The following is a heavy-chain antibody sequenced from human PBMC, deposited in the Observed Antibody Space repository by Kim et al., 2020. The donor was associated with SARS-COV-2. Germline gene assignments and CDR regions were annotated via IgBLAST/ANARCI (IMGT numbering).Heavy chain of an antibody. CDR3: ARDQGALGVVVPFDY. V-gene: IGHV3-30-3*01. CDR2: ISYDGSNK. D-gene: IGHD2-2*01. J-gene: IGHJ4*02. Sequence: GGSLRLSCAASGFTFSSYAMHWVRQAPGKGLEWVAVISYDGSNKYYADSVKGRFTISRDNSKNTLYLQMNSLRAEDTAVYYCARDQGALGVVVPFDYWGQGTLVTVSS. CDR1: GFTFSSYA.